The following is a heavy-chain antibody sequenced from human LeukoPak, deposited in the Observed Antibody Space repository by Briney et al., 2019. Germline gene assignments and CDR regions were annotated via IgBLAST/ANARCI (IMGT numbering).Heavy chain of an antibody. CDR1: GFTFSTYN. CDR3: ARAVAGNTYFDY. J-gene: IGHJ4*02. D-gene: IGHD6-19*01. CDR2: FSSSSAPI. Sequence: GGSLRLSCATSGFTFSTYNMNWVRQAPGKRLEWVSYFSSSSAPIYYADSVKGRFTISRDNARTSLHLQMNSLRDEDTAVYYCARAVAGNTYFDYWGQGTLVTVSS. V-gene: IGHV3-48*02.